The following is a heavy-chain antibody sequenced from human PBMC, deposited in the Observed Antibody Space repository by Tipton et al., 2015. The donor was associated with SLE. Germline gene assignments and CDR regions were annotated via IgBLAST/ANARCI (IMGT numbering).Heavy chain of an antibody. CDR2: IYYSGST. CDR1: GGSISSGDYY. D-gene: IGHD3/OR15-3a*01. CDR3: ARYDLGSSDAFHI. Sequence: TLSLTCTVSGGSISSGDYYWSWIRQPPGKGLEWIGYIYYSGSTYHNPSLQSRLTISVDMSTNQFSLELRSVTAADTAVYYCARYDLGSSDAFHIWGQGTMVTVSS. J-gene: IGHJ3*02. V-gene: IGHV4-30-4*01.